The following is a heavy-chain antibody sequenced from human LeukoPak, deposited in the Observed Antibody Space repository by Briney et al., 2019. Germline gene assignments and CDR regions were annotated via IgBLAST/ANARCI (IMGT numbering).Heavy chain of an antibody. V-gene: IGHV3-15*01. CDR2: IKSKTDGGTT. J-gene: IGHJ4*02. D-gene: IGHD3-22*01. CDR1: GFTFSNAW. Sequence: GGSLRLSCAASGFTFSNAWMSWVRQAPGKGLEWVGRIKSKTDGGTTDYAAPVKGRFTISRDDSKNTLYLQMNSLKTEDTAVYYCTAAYYYDSSGYDYWGQGTPVTVSS. CDR3: TAAYYYDSSGYDY.